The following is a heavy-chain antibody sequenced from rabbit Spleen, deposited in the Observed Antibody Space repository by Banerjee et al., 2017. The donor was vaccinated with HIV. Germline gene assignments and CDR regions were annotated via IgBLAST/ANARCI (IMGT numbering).Heavy chain of an antibody. CDR2: INIVTGKA. V-gene: IGHV1S45*01. CDR1: GFTLSSYYM. J-gene: IGHJ4*01. Sequence: QEHLKESGGGLVQPGGSLKLSCTASGFTLSSYYMNWVRQAPGKGLEWIACINIVTGKAVYARWAKGRFIMSRTSSTTVTLQMTSLTAADTATYLCARDLVAVIGWNFNLWGQGTLVTVS. D-gene: IGHD1-1*01. CDR3: ARDLVAVIGWNFNL.